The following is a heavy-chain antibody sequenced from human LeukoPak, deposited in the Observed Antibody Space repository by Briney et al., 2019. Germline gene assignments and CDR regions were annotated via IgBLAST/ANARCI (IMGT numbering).Heavy chain of an antibody. D-gene: IGHD5-18*01. CDR1: GFTFSDYY. CDR3: ARDFDTAMDVFDY. J-gene: IGHJ4*02. CDR2: ISSSGSTT. V-gene: IGHV3-11*04. Sequence: GGSLRLSCAASGFTFSDYYMSWIRQAPGKGLEWVSYISSSGSTTYYADSVKGRFTISRDNAKNSLYLQMNSLRAEDTAVYYCARDFDTAMDVFDYWGQGTLVTVSS.